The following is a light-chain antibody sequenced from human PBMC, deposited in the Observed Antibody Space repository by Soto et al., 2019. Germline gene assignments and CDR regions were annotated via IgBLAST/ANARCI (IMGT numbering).Light chain of an antibody. CDR2: GAS. J-gene: IGKJ1*01. CDR1: QSVSSN. V-gene: IGKV3-15*01. CDR3: QQYNNWPWWT. Sequence: IVMTQSPATLSVSPGERATLSCRASQSVSSNLAWYQQKPGQAPRLLIYGASTRATGIPARFSGSGSGTELTLTISSLQSEDFAVYYCQQYNNWPWWTFGQGTKVDIK.